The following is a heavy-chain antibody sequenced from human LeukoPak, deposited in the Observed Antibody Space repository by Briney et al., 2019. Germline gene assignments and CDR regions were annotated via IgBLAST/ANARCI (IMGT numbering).Heavy chain of an antibody. CDR1: GYTFTGYY. V-gene: IGHV1-2*02. CDR2: INPNSGGT. CDR3: ARGHMVRGVMGYYYYYMDV. D-gene: IGHD3-10*01. J-gene: IGHJ6*03. Sequence: ASVKVSCKASGYTFTGYYMHWVRQAPGQGLEWMAWINPNSGGTNYAQKFQGRVTMTRDTSISTAYMELSRLRSDDTAVYYCARGHMVRGVMGYYYYYMDVWGKGTTVTVSS.